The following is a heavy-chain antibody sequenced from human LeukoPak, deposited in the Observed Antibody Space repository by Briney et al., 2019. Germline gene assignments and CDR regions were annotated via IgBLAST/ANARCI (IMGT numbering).Heavy chain of an antibody. Sequence: PSETLSLTCTVSGGSISSHYWSWIRQPPGKGLEWIGYIYYSGSTNYNPSLKSRVTISVDTSKNQFSLKLSSVTAADTAVYYCARDGDSSSWYQFDYWGQGTLVTVSS. CDR3: ARDGDSSSWYQFDY. CDR2: IYYSGST. J-gene: IGHJ4*02. V-gene: IGHV4-59*11. D-gene: IGHD6-13*01. CDR1: GGSISSHY.